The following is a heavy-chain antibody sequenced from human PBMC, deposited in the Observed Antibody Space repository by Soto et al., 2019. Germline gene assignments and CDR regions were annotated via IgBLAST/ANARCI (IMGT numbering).Heavy chain of an antibody. Sequence: QVQLVQSGAEVQKPGSSVKVSCKASGGTFSSYTISWVRQAPGQGHEWMGRIIPILGIANYAQKFQGRVTITADKSTSTAYMELSSLRSEDTAVYYCARDTLGGDILTGYYNWFVPWGQGTLVTVSS. CDR2: IIPILGIA. CDR1: GGTFSSYT. V-gene: IGHV1-69*08. J-gene: IGHJ5*02. D-gene: IGHD3-9*01. CDR3: ARDTLGGDILTGYYNWFVP.